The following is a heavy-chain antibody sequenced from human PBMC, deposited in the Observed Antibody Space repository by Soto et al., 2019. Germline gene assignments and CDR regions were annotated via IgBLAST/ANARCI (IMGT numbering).Heavy chain of an antibody. D-gene: IGHD6-19*01. J-gene: IGHJ6*03. CDR3: ARGGYSSGWYYYYYMDV. CDR1: GYTFTSYD. Sequence: RASVKVSCKASGYTFTSYDINWVRQATGQGLEWMGWMNPNSGNTGYAQKFQGRVTMTRNTSISTAYMELSSLRSEDTAVYYCARGGYSSGWYYYYYMDVWGKGTTVTVSS. CDR2: MNPNSGNT. V-gene: IGHV1-8*01.